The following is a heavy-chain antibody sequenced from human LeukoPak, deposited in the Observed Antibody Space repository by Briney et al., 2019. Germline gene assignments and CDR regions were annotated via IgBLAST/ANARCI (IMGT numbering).Heavy chain of an antibody. V-gene: IGHV3-9*01. J-gene: IGHJ4*02. CDR2: ISWNSGSI. Sequence: GGSLGLSCAASGFTFDDYAMHWVRQAPGKGLEWVSGISWNSGSIGYADSVKGRFTISRDNAKNSLYLQMNSLRAEDTALYYCAAGLSVWGQGTLVTVSS. D-gene: IGHD2/OR15-2a*01. CDR3: AAGLSV. CDR1: GFTFDDYA.